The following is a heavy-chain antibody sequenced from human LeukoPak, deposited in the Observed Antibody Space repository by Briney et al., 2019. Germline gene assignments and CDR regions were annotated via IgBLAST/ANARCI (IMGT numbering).Heavy chain of an antibody. D-gene: IGHD6-19*01. CDR1: GFTFSSYA. CDR3: ARLYSSGWYFDY. CDR2: ISYDGSNT. V-gene: IGHV3-30*04. Sequence: GRSLRLSCAASGFTFSSYAMHWVRQAPGKGLEWVAVISYDGSNTYYADSVKGRFTIPRDNSKNTLYLQMNSLRAEDTAVYYCARLYSSGWYFDYWGQGTLVTVSS. J-gene: IGHJ4*02.